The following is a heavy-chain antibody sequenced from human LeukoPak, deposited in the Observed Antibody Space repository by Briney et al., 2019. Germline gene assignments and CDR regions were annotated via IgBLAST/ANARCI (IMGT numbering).Heavy chain of an antibody. D-gene: IGHD6-13*01. CDR3: ASHAAGYRIYYYYYYMDV. J-gene: IGHJ6*03. V-gene: IGHV3-53*01. CDR1: GFTVSSNY. Sequence: GGSLRLSCAASGFTVSSNYMSWVRQAPGKGLEWVSVIYSGGSTYYADSVKGRFTISRDNPKNTLYLQMNSLRAEDTAVYYCASHAAGYRIYYYYYYMDVWGKGTTVTVSS. CDR2: IYSGGST.